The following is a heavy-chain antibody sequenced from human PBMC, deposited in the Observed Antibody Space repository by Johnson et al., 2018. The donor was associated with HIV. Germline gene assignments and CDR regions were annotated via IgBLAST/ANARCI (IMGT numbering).Heavy chain of an antibody. D-gene: IGHD5-18*01. J-gene: IGHJ3*02. CDR3: AKGGYSYGNAFDI. V-gene: IGHV3-20*04. Sequence: VQLVESGGGVVQPGGSLRLSCAASGFTFDDFAMSWVRQVPGKGLEWVSGINWNGYSTGHADSVKGRFTMSRDNAKKSLYLQMNSLRAEDTAVYYCAKGGYSYGNAFDIWGQGTMVTVSS. CDR2: INWNGYST. CDR1: GFTFDDFA.